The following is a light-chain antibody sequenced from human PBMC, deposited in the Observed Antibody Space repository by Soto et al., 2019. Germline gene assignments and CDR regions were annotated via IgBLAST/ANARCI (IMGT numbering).Light chain of an antibody. V-gene: IGLV2-14*03. Sequence: QSVLTQPASVSGSPGQSITISCTGTSSDGGGYNYVSWYQHHPGKAPKVMIYDVSNRPSGVSNRFSGSKSGNTASLTISGLQAEDEADYCCSSYTTSSTRVVFGGGTKLTVL. CDR2: DVS. CDR1: SSDGGGYNY. J-gene: IGLJ2*01. CDR3: SSYTTSSTRVV.